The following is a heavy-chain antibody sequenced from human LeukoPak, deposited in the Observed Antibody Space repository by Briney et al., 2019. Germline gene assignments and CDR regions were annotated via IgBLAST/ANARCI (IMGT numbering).Heavy chain of an antibody. CDR3: ARDPSYYYGSGSSQLDY. V-gene: IGHV1-18*01. CDR1: GYTFTSYG. Sequence: GASVKVSCKASGYTFTSYGISWVRQAPGQGLEWMGWISAYNGNTNYAQKLQGRVTMTTDTSTSTAYMELRSLRTDDTAVYYCARDPSYYYGSGSSQLDYWGQGTLVTVSS. J-gene: IGHJ4*02. D-gene: IGHD3-10*01. CDR2: ISAYNGNT.